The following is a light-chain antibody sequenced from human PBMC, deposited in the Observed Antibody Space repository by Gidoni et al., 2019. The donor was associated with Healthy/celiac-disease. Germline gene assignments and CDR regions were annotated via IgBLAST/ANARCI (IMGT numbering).Light chain of an antibody. J-gene: IGLJ2*01. CDR2: VGTGGIVG. Sequence: QPVLTQPPSASASLGASVTLTCTLSSGYSNYKVDWYQQRPGKGPRFVMRVGTGGIVGSKGDGIPDRFSVLGSGLNRYLTIKNIQEEDESDYHGGADHGSGSNFVVVFVGGTKLTVL. V-gene: IGLV9-49*01. CDR1: SGYSNYK. CDR3: GADHGSGSNFVVV.